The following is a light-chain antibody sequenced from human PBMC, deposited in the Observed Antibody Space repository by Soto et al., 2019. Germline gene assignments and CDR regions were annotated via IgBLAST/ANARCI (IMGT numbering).Light chain of an antibody. Sequence: QSVLTQPPSASGTPGQRVTISCSGSSSNIGSNTVNWYQQLPGTAPKLLIYSNNQRPSGVPDRFSGSKSGTSASLAISGLQSEDEADYYCAAWDDSLNGPYVFVNGTKVTVL. CDR2: SNN. V-gene: IGLV1-44*01. J-gene: IGLJ1*01. CDR1: SSNIGSNT. CDR3: AAWDDSLNGPYV.